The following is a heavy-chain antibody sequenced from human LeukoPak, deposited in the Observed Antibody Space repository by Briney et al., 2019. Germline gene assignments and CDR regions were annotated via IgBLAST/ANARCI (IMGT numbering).Heavy chain of an antibody. CDR3: ARSDWFDP. V-gene: IGHV3-48*04. CDR2: ISSSSSTT. Sequence: GGSLRLSCAASGFTFSSCSMNWVRQAPGKGLEWVSYISSSSSTTVYADSVKGRFTISRDNAKNTLYLQMNSLTAEDTAVYYCARSDWFDPWGQGTLVTVSS. J-gene: IGHJ5*02. CDR1: GFTFSSCS.